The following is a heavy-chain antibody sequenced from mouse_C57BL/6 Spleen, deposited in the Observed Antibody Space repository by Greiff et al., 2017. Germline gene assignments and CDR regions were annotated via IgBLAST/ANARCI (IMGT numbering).Heavy chain of an antibody. V-gene: IGHV1-66*01. CDR3: ARGDDSYAMDY. CDR2: IYPGSGNT. J-gene: IGHJ4*01. Sequence: QVQLQQSGPELVKPGASVKISCKASGYSFTSYYIHWVKQRPGQGLEWIGWIYPGSGNTKYNEKFKGKATLTADTSSSTAYMQLGSLTSEDSAVYYCARGDDSYAMDYWGQGTSVTVSS. CDR1: GYSFTSYY.